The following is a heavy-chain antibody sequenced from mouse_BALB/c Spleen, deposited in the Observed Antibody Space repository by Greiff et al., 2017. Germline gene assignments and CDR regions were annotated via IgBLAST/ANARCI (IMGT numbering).Heavy chain of an antibody. CDR1: GYTFTSYW. V-gene: IGHV1-87*01. D-gene: IGHD2-3*01. CDR3: ARGWLLEDAMDY. Sequence: QVQLQQSGAELARPGASVKLSCKASGYTFTSYWMQWVKQRPGQGLEWIGAIYPGDGDTRYTQKFKGKATLTADKSSSTAYMQLSSLASEDSAVYYCARGWLLEDAMDYWGQGTSVTVSS. CDR2: IYPGDGDT. J-gene: IGHJ4*01.